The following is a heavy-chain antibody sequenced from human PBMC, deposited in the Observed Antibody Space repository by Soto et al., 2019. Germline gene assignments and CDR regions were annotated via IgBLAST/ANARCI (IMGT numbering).Heavy chain of an antibody. D-gene: IGHD1-26*01. J-gene: IGHJ6*02. CDR2: INPNSGDT. CDR1: GYTFTGYY. Sequence: GXSVKGSCKASGYTFTGYYVHWVRQAPGQGLEWMGWINPNSGDTYLAQRFQGRVTMNRDTSIGTAYMELRGLTSDDTAEYYCAKGGAIVAAGTRVYLYNAMDVWGQGTTVTVSS. V-gene: IGHV1-2*02. CDR3: AKGGAIVAAGTRVYLYNAMDV.